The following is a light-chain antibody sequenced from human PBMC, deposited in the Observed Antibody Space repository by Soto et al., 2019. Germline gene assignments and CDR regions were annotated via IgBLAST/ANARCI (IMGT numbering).Light chain of an antibody. V-gene: IGKV3-20*01. CDR2: GAS. J-gene: IGKJ1*01. CDR1: QSVSGNY. Sequence: EIVVTQSPGTLSLSPGEGATLSCRASQSVSGNYLAWYQQKPGQAPRLLMFGASNRATGIPDRFSGSGSGTDFTLPISRLEPEDFAVYYCQQYASSPFWTFGQGTKVEVK. CDR3: QQYASSPFWT.